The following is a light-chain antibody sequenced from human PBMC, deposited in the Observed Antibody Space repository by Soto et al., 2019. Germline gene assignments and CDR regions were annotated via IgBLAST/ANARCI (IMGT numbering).Light chain of an antibody. CDR3: QSFDNSLSDYYV. CDR2: DVS. V-gene: IGLV2-18*01. CDR1: SSEVGSYNR. Sequence: QSALTQPPSVSGSPGQSVAISCTGTSSEVGSYNRVSWYQQPPGTAPKLMIFDVSNRPSGVPDRFSGSKSGNTASLTVSGLQAEDEADYYCQSFDNSLSDYYVFGTGTKVTVL. J-gene: IGLJ1*01.